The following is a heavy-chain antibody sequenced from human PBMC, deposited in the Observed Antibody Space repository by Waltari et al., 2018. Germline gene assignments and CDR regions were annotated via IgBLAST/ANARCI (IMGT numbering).Heavy chain of an antibody. CDR1: GGSISSYY. J-gene: IGHJ6*02. CDR3: ARDPGDSSGYNDGYYYGMDV. D-gene: IGHD3-22*01. Sequence: QVQLQESGPGLVKPSEPLSLTCTVSGGSISSYYWSWIRQPPGKGLEWIGYIYYSGSTNYNPSLKSRVTISVDTSKNQFSLKLSSVTAADTAVYYCARDPGDSSGYNDGYYYGMDVWGQGTTVTVSS. V-gene: IGHV4-59*01. CDR2: IYYSGST.